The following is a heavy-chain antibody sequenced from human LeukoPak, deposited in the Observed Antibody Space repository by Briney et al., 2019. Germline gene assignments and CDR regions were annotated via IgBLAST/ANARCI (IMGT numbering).Heavy chain of an antibody. J-gene: IGHJ4*02. CDR1: GYTFTSYD. D-gene: IGHD3-22*01. CDR2: MNPNSGNT. V-gene: IGHV1-8*03. CDR3: ARAPRTYYHDSSGYYN. Sequence: ASVKVSCKASGYTFTSYDINWVRQATGQGLEWMGWMNPNSGNTGYAQKFQGRVTITRNTSISTAYMELSSLRSEDTAVYYCARAPRTYYHDSSGYYNWGQGTLVTVSS.